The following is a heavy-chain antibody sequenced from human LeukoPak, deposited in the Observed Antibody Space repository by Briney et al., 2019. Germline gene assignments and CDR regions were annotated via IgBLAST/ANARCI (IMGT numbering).Heavy chain of an antibody. CDR1: GGSFSGYY. D-gene: IGHD3-22*01. CDR3: ARGLGDSSGYYSIIDY. CDR2: INHSGST. J-gene: IGHJ4*02. V-gene: IGHV4-34*01. Sequence: SETLSLTCAVYGGSFSGYYWSRIRQPPGKGLEWIGEINHSGSTNYNPSLKSRVTISVDTSKNQFSLKLSSVTAADTAVYYCARGLGDSSGYYSIIDYWGQGTLVTVSS.